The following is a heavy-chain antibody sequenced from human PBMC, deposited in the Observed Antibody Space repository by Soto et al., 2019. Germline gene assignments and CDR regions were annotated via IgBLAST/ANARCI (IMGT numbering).Heavy chain of an antibody. Sequence: QMQLVQSGPEVKKPGTSVKVSCKASGFTFTSSAVHWVRQARVQRLEWIGWIVGGSGNTNYAQKFQERVTITRDMSTSTAYMELSSMRAEDTAVYYCAAYRTYCGGDCYVDWGQGTLVTVSS. D-gene: IGHD2-21*02. V-gene: IGHV1-58*01. CDR3: AAYRTYCGGDCYVD. CDR2: IVGGSGNT. CDR1: GFTFTSSA. J-gene: IGHJ4*02.